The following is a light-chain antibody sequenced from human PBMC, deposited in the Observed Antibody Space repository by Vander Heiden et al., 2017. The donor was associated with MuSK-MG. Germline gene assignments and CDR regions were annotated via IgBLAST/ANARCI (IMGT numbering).Light chain of an antibody. CDR2: GAS. CDR3: QQDGTSPRT. V-gene: IGKV3-20*01. CDR1: QSVSSSY. Sequence: ELVLTQSPGTLSLSPGERATLSCRASQSVSSSYLAWFHQKPGQAPRLLIYGASSRATGIPDRFSGSGSGTDFTLSISRLEPEDFAVYYCQQDGTSPRTFGQGTKVEIK. J-gene: IGKJ1*01.